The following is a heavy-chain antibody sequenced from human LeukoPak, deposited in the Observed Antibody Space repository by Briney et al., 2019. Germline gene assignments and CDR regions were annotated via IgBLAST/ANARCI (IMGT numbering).Heavy chain of an antibody. CDR1: GGSISSYY. Sequence: PSETPSLTCTVSGGSISSYYWSWIRQPPGKGLEWIGYIYYSGSTNYNPSLKSRVTISIDTSKNQFSLKLSSVTAADTAVYYCARHPNYYDSSGYYWYFDLWGRGTLVTVSS. D-gene: IGHD3-22*01. CDR2: IYYSGST. J-gene: IGHJ2*01. CDR3: ARHPNYYDSSGYYWYFDL. V-gene: IGHV4-59*08.